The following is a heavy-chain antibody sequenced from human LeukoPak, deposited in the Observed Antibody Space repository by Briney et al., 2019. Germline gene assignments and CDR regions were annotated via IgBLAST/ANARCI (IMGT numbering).Heavy chain of an antibody. CDR2: ISGSGGST. CDR3: AKDADIVVVPAAILHTPNWFDP. CDR1: GFTFSSYA. D-gene: IGHD2-2*01. V-gene: IGHV3-23*01. Sequence: PGGSLRLSCAASGFTFSSYAMSWVRQAPGKGLEWVSAISGSGGSTNYADSVKGRFTISRDNSKNTLYPQMNSLRAEDTAVYYCAKDADIVVVPAAILHTPNWFDPWGQGTLVTVSS. J-gene: IGHJ5*02.